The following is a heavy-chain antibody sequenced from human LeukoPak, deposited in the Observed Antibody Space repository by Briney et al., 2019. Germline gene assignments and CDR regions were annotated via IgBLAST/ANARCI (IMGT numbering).Heavy chain of an antibody. CDR2: IYYTGST. D-gene: IGHD6-13*01. CDR1: GGSIRSYY. V-gene: IGHV4-59*08. Sequence: SETLSLTCIVSGGSIRSYYWSWIRQPPGKGLEWIGYIYYTGSTKYNASLKSRVTISVDTSKNQFSLKLSSVTAADTAVYYCARLRPSIGAAGTFDYWGQGTLVTVSS. J-gene: IGHJ4*02. CDR3: ARLRPSIGAAGTFDY.